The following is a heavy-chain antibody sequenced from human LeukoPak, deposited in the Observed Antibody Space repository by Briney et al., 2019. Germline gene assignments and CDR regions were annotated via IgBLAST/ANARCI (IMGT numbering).Heavy chain of an antibody. CDR1: GYIFTDYA. V-gene: IGHV1-3*01. J-gene: IGHJ4*02. Sequence: ASVKVSCKASGYIFTDYAVNWMRHAPGERLEWKGWVNAGNGNTKYSQKFQGRVTITRDRSASTAYMELSSLRSEDTAVYYCARGRWSTASASYYFDSWGQGTLVTVS. CDR2: VNAGNGNT. D-gene: IGHD5/OR15-5a*01. CDR3: ARGRWSTASASYYFDS.